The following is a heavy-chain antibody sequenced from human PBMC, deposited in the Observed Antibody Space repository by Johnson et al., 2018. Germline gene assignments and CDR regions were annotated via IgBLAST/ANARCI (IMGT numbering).Heavy chain of an antibody. V-gene: IGHV3-30-3*01. CDR2: LSYDGDNK. D-gene: IGHD6-19*01. CDR3: ARDSVAVAGTGFDY. Sequence: QVQLVQSGGGVVQPGKSLRLSCAASGFTFNTFPMYWVRQAPGKGLEWLTVLSYDGDNKYYADSVQGRFTVSRDNSKHTLFLQMNSLRVEDTAVYFCARDSVAVAGTGFDYWGQGTMVTVSS. CDR1: GFTFNTFP. J-gene: IGHJ4*02.